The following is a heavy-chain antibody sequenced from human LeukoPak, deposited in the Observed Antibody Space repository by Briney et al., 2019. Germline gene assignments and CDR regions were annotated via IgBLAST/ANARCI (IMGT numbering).Heavy chain of an antibody. D-gene: IGHD6-19*01. J-gene: IGHJ6*02. CDR2: IIPMFGTI. Sequence: GASVKVSCKASGGTFSNYAISWVRQAPGQGLEWMGGIIPMFGTINYGQKFQGRVTITADESTSTAYMELSSLRSEDTAVYYCATEGTVAVHVWGQGTTVTVSS. CDR3: ATEGTVAVHV. CDR1: GGTFSNYA. V-gene: IGHV1-69*13.